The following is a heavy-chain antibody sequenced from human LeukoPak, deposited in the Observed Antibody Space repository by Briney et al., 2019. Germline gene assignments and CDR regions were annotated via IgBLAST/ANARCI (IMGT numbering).Heavy chain of an antibody. CDR1: GFTFSSYS. D-gene: IGHD3-10*01. CDR2: ISSSSSYI. Sequence: GGSLRLSCAASGFTFSSYSMNWVRQAPGKGLEWVSSISSSSSYIYYADSVKGRFTISRDNAKNSLYLRMNSLRAEDTAVYYCARDHIWFGDLYWGQGTLVTVSS. CDR3: ARDHIWFGDLY. V-gene: IGHV3-21*01. J-gene: IGHJ4*02.